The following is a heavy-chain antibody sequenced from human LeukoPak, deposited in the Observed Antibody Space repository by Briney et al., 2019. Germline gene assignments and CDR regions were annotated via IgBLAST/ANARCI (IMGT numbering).Heavy chain of an antibody. Sequence: SETLSLTCTVSGGSISSSSYYWSWIRQPPGKGLEWIGYIYYSGSTTYNPSLKSRVTISLDTSKNQFSLKLSSVTAADTAVYYCARDSRDYDSSGYYVKVTFDYWGQGTLVTVSS. D-gene: IGHD3-22*01. CDR3: ARDSRDYDSSGYYVKVTFDY. CDR1: GGSISSSSYY. V-gene: IGHV4-61*01. CDR2: IYYSGST. J-gene: IGHJ4*02.